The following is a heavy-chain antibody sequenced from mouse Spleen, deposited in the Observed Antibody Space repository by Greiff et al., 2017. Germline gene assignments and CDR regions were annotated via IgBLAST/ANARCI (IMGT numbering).Heavy chain of an antibody. Sequence: EVKVVESGGGLVKPGGSLKLSCAASGFTFSSYAMSWVRQTPEKRLEWVATISSGGSYTYYPDSVKGRFTISRDNAKNTLYLQMSSLRSEDTAMYYCARRTMITTTFDYWGQGTTLTVSS. CDR3: ARRTMITTTFDY. J-gene: IGHJ2*01. V-gene: IGHV5-9-1*01. CDR2: ISSGGSYT. D-gene: IGHD2-4*01. CDR1: GFTFSSYA.